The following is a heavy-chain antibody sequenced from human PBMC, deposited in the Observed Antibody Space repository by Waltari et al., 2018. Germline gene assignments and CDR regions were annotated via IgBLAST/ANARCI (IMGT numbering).Heavy chain of an antibody. V-gene: IGHV3-66*02. Sequence: EVQLVESGGGLVQPGGSLRLSCAASGFTVSSNYMSWVRQDPGKGLEWVSVIYSGGSTYYADSVKGRLTISRDNSKNTLYLQMNSLRAEDTAVYYCASIVNWGSGRFSDFDYWGQGTLVTVSS. CDR3: ASIVNWGSGRFSDFDY. D-gene: IGHD7-27*01. CDR1: GFTVSSNY. CDR2: IYSGGST. J-gene: IGHJ4*02.